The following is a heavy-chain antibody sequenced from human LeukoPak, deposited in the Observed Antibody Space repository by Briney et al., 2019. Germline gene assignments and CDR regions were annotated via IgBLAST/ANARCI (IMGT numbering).Heavy chain of an antibody. D-gene: IGHD6-19*01. J-gene: IGHJ4*02. CDR2: ISYDGSNK. V-gene: IGHV3-30*18. Sequence: GGSLRLSCAASGFTFSSYGMHWVRQAPGKGLEWVAVISYDGSNKYYADSVKGRFTISRDNSKNTLYLQMNSLRAEDTAVYYCAKDPYSTSGIAVAYFDYWGQGTLVTVSS. CDR1: GFTFSSYG. CDR3: AKDPYSTSGIAVAYFDY.